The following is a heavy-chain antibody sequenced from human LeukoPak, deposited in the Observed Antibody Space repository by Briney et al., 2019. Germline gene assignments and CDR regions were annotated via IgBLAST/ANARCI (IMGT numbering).Heavy chain of an antibody. Sequence: GGSLRLSCAASGFTFSSYSMNWVRQAPGKGLEWVSSISSSSSYIYYADSVKGRFTISRDNAKNSLYLQMNSLRAEDTALYYCARNSGLGNIALPDYWGQGTLVTVSS. CDR3: ARNSGLGNIALPDY. J-gene: IGHJ4*02. D-gene: IGHD2/OR15-2a*01. V-gene: IGHV3-21*04. CDR2: ISSSSSYI. CDR1: GFTFSSYS.